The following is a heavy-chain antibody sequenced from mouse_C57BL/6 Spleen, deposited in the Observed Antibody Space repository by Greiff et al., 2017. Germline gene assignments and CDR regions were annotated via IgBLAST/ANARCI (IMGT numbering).Heavy chain of an antibody. V-gene: IGHV5-16*01. CDR1: GFTFSDYY. J-gene: IGHJ4*01. Sequence: EVKLVESEGGLVQPGSSMKLSCTASGFTFSDYYMAWVRQVPEKGLEWVANINYDGSSTYYLDSLKSRFIISRDNAKNILYLQMSSLKSEDTATYYCARVFETTVVGAMDHWGQGTSVTVSS. D-gene: IGHD1-1*01. CDR2: INYDGSST. CDR3: ARVFETTVVGAMDH.